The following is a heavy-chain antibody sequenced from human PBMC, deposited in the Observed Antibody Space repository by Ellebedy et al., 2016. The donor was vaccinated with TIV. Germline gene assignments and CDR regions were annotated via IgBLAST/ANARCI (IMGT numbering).Heavy chain of an antibody. D-gene: IGHD2-8*01. CDR1: GYSFTSYW. V-gene: IGHV5-51*01. CDR3: ARRGEGVLMGNYYYYYGMDV. Sequence: GESLKISXKGSGYSFTSYWIGWVRQMPGKGLEWMGIIYPGDSDTRYSPSFQGQVAISADKSISTAYLQWSSLKASDTAMYYCARRGEGVLMGNYYYYYGMDVWGQGTTVTVSS. J-gene: IGHJ6*02. CDR2: IYPGDSDT.